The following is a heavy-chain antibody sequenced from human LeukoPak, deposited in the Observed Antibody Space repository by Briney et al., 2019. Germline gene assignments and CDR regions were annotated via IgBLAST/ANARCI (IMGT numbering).Heavy chain of an antibody. V-gene: IGHV4-4*09. J-gene: IGHJ4*02. CDR3: ARHPRKWEPLDY. CDR2: IYTSGST. Sequence: PSETLSLTCTVSGGSISSYYWSWLRQPPGKGLEGIGYIYTSGSTNYNPSLKSRVTISVDTSKNQFSLKLSSVTAADTAVYYCARHPRKWEPLDYWGQGTLVTVSS. D-gene: IGHD1-26*01. CDR1: GGSISSYY.